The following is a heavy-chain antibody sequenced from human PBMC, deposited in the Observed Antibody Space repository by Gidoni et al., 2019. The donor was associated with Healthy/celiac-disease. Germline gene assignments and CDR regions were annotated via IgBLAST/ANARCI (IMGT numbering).Heavy chain of an antibody. Sequence: EVQLLESGGGLVQPGGSLRLSCAASGFTFSSYAMSWVRQAPGTGLEWVSAISGSGGSTYYADSVKGRFTISRDNSKNTLYLQMNSLRAEDTAVYYCAKGNLLRITTAPIDYWGQGTLVTVSS. CDR3: AKGNLLRITTAPIDY. J-gene: IGHJ4*02. CDR2: ISGSGGST. V-gene: IGHV3-23*01. CDR1: GFTFSSYA. D-gene: IGHD3-10*01.